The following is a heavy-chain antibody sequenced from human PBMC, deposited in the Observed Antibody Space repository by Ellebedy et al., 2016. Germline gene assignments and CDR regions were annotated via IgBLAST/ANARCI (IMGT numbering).Heavy chain of an antibody. V-gene: IGHV4-4*07. Sequence: GSLRLSXSVSGGSISSYYWSWIRQSAEKGLEWIGRTHSSGDTNYNPSLKSRITLSVDTSKNQFSLKVSSVTAADTALYYCAREELGYCSGGTCPYYFDNWGQGTLVTVSS. CDR1: GGSISSYY. CDR2: THSSGDT. J-gene: IGHJ4*02. CDR3: AREELGYCSGGTCPYYFDN. D-gene: IGHD2-15*01.